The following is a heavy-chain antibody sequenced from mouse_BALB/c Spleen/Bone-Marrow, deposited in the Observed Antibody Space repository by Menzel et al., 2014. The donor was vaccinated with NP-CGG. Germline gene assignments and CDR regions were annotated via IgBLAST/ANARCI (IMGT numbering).Heavy chain of an antibody. CDR1: GFTFSSYI. D-gene: IGHD2-1*01. CDR2: ISNGGGST. V-gene: IGHV5-12-2*01. Sequence: VKLVESGGGLVQPGGSLKISCAASGFTFSSYIMSWVRQTPEKRLEWVAYISNGGGSTYYPDTVKGRFTISRDNAKNTLYLRMISLKSEDTAMYYCARQGVYYGKTYYAMDYWGQRTSVTVSS. CDR3: ARQGVYYGKTYYAMDY. J-gene: IGHJ4*01.